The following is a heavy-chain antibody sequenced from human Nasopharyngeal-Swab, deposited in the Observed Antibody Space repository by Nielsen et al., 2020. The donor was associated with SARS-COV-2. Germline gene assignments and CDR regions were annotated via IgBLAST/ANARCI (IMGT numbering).Heavy chain of an antibody. CDR2: ISTSSSYI. CDR1: GFTFSSYN. Sequence: GESLKISCAASGFTFSSYNMNWVRQAPGKGLEWVSSISTSSSYINYADSLKGRFTISRDNAQNSLYLQMNSLRAEDTAVYYCARDIAPNYDYVWGSFRPPYYYYGMDVWGQGTTVTVSS. CDR3: ARDIAPNYDYVWGSFRPPYYYYGMDV. J-gene: IGHJ6*02. D-gene: IGHD3-16*02. V-gene: IGHV3-21*06.